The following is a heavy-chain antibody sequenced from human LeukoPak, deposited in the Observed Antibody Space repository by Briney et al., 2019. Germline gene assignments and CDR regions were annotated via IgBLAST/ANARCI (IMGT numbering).Heavy chain of an antibody. CDR2: INHSGST. Sequence: SETLSLTCAVYGESFSGYYWSWIRQPPGKGLEWIGEINHSGSTNYNPSLKSRVTISVDTSKNQFSLKLSSVTAADTAVYYCATITAAGNEEFDYWGQGTLVTVSS. V-gene: IGHV4-34*01. CDR1: GESFSGYY. D-gene: IGHD6-13*01. CDR3: ATITAAGNEEFDY. J-gene: IGHJ4*02.